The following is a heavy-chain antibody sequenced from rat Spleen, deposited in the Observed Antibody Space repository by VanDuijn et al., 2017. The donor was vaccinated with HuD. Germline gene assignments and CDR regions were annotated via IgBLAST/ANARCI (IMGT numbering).Heavy chain of an antibody. CDR2: ISYDGGST. D-gene: IGHD1-9*01. Sequence: EVQLVESGGGLVQPGRSLKLSCAASGFTFSNYGMAWVRQAPKKGLEWVAYISYDGGSTYYRDPVKGRFTISRDNAKSTLYLQMDSLRSEDTATYYCTTLLRVYPPFDYWGQGVMVTVSS. CDR1: GFTFSNYG. CDR3: TTLLRVYPPFDY. J-gene: IGHJ2*01. V-gene: IGHV5-27*01.